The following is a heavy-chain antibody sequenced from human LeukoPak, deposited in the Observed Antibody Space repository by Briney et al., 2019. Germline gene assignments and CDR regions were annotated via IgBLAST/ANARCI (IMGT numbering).Heavy chain of an antibody. CDR1: GFTFSSYG. CDR3: AKDSLVVTAIYYYYYYMDV. V-gene: IGHV3-30*02. J-gene: IGHJ6*03. Sequence: GGSLRLSCAASGFTFSSYGMHWVRQAPGKGLEWVAFIRYDGSNKYYADSVKGRFTISRDNSKSTLYLQMNSLRAEDTAVYYCAKDSLVVTAIYYYYYYMDVWGKGTTVTISS. D-gene: IGHD2-21*02. CDR2: IRYDGSNK.